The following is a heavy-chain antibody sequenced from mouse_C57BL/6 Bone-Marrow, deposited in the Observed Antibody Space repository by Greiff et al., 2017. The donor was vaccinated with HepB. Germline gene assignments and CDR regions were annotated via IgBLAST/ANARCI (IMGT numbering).Heavy chain of an antibody. Sequence: VQLQQSGAELARPGASVKLSCKASGYTFTSYGISWVKQRTGQGLEWIGEIYPRSGNTYYNEKFKGKATLTADESSSTAYMELRSLTSEDSAVYFWARPPLILRSLYYYAMDYWGQGTSVTVSS. CDR3: ARPPLILRSLYYYAMDY. CDR2: IYPRSGNT. J-gene: IGHJ4*01. V-gene: IGHV1-81*01. CDR1: GYTFTSYG. D-gene: IGHD1-1*01.